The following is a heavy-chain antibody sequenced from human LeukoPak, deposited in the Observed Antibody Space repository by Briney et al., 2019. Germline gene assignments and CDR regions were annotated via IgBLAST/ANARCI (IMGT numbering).Heavy chain of an antibody. CDR1: GYTFTSYG. V-gene: IGHV1-18*01. D-gene: IGHD3-22*01. CDR3: ARTQYYYDSSGRRGYFDL. Sequence: GASVKVSCKASGYTFTSYGISWVRQAPGQGLEWMGWISAYNGNTNYAQKLQGRVTMTTDTSTSTAYMELRSLRSDDTAVYYCARTQYYYDSSGRRGYFDLWGRGTLVTVSS. J-gene: IGHJ2*01. CDR2: ISAYNGNT.